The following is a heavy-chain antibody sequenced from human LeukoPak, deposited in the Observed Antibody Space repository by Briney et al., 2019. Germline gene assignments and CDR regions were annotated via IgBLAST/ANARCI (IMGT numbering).Heavy chain of an antibody. J-gene: IGHJ4*02. Sequence: GGSLRLSCVVSTFTKAWMNWVRQAPGKGLEWVSRVKNRGDGRTTDYAAPVKGRFTISRDDSKRTVYLQMNNLKTEDTAVYFCTTEYYGGFDNWGQGTLVTVSS. CDR3: TTEYYGGFDN. D-gene: IGHD3-16*01. CDR2: VKNRGDGRTT. V-gene: IGHV3-15*07. CDR1: TFTKAW.